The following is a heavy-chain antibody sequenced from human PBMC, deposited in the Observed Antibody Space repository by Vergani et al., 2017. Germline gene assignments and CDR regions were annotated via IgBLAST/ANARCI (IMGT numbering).Heavy chain of an antibody. CDR2: IYTSGST. V-gene: IGHV4-4*09. D-gene: IGHD3-10*01. Sequence: QVQLQESGPGLVKPSETLSLTCTVSGGSISSYYWSWIRQPPGKGLEWIGYIYTSGSTYYNPSLKSRVTISVDTSKNQFSLKLSSVTAADTAVYYCARAYYGSGSYSYWGQGTLVTVSS. CDR1: GGSISSYY. CDR3: ARAYYGSGSYSY. J-gene: IGHJ4*02.